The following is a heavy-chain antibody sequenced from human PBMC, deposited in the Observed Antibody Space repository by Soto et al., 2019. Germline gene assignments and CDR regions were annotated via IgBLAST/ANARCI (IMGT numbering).Heavy chain of an antibody. CDR2: INPNSGGR. J-gene: IGHJ4*02. CDR1: GYSFTGDF. V-gene: IGHV1-2*02. CDR3: ARVMQPLRQCNGGSCYSNFDY. D-gene: IGHD2-15*01. Sequence: QVQLVQSGAEVKKPGASVKVYCKVSGYSFTGDFMHWVRQAPGQGPEWMGCINPNSGGRNFAQKVQGRVTMTRDTSISTAYMELSGLKSDDTASYYCARVMQPLRQCNGGSCYSNFDYWGQGTLVTVSS.